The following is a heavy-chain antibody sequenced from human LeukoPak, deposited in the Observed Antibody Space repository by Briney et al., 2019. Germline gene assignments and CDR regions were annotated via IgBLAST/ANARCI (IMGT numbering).Heavy chain of an antibody. CDR1: GFTFSSYS. CDR2: ISSSSSYI. D-gene: IGHD1-26*01. Sequence: PGGSLRLSCAASGFTFSSYSMNWVRQAPGKGLEWVSSISSSSSYIYYADSVKGRFTISRDNAKNSLYLQMNSLRAEDTAVYYCARLLFIVGAPTKSYYFDYWGQGTLVTVSS. CDR3: ARLLFIVGAPTKSYYFDY. J-gene: IGHJ4*02. V-gene: IGHV3-21*01.